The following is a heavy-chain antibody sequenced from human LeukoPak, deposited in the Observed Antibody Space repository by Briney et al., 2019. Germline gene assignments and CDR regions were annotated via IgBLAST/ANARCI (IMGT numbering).Heavy chain of an antibody. V-gene: IGHV1-18*01. D-gene: IGHD2-15*01. Sequence: GASVKVSCKASGYTFTSYGISWVRQAPGQGLEWMGWISAYNGNTNYAQKLQGRVTMTTDTSTSTAYMELRSLRSDDTAVYYCARDEEVAATDDAFDIWGQGTMVTVSS. J-gene: IGHJ3*02. CDR3: ARDEEVAATDDAFDI. CDR2: ISAYNGNT. CDR1: GYTFTSYG.